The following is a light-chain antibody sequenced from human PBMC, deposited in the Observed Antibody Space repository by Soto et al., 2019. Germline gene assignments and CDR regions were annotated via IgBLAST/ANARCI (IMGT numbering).Light chain of an antibody. Sequence: EVVLTQSPATLSLSPGERATLSCRSSQSVSSYLAWYQQKPGQAPRLLIYDASNRATGIPARFSGSGFGTDFTLTITSLEPEDFAVYYCQQRNSWPPITFGQGTRLEIK. CDR1: QSVSSY. V-gene: IGKV3-11*01. CDR2: DAS. CDR3: QQRNSWPPIT. J-gene: IGKJ5*01.